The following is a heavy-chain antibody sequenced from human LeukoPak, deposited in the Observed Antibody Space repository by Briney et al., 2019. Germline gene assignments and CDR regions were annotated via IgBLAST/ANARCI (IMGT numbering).Heavy chain of an antibody. CDR3: AQEEDSSSRCLDY. Sequence: GGSLRLSCAASGFTFSSYWMHWVRQAPGKGLVWVSRINSDGGSTSYADSVKGRFTISRDNAKNTLYLQMNSLRAEDTAVYYCAQEEDSSSRCLDYWGQGTLVTVSS. CDR2: INSDGGST. J-gene: IGHJ4*02. V-gene: IGHV3-74*01. D-gene: IGHD6-6*01. CDR1: GFTFSSYW.